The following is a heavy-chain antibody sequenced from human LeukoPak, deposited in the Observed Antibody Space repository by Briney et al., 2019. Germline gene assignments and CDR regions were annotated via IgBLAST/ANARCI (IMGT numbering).Heavy chain of an antibody. CDR2: INGNGGST. CDR3: AKGPIPGFDY. J-gene: IGHJ4*02. CDR1: GFTFSSYG. V-gene: IGHV3-23*01. Sequence: GGSLRLSCAASGFTFSSYGMSWVRRAPGKGLEWVSSINGNGGSTYYADSVKGRFTISRDNSKSTLYLQMNSLRAEDTAVYYCAKGPIPGFDYWGQGALVTVSS.